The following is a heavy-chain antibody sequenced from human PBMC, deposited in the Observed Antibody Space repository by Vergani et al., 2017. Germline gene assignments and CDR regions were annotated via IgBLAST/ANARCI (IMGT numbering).Heavy chain of an antibody. V-gene: IGHV3-48*01. CDR1: GFTFSSYS. J-gene: IGHJ4*02. Sequence: EVQLVESGGGLVQPGGSLRLSCAASGFTFSSYSMNWVRQAPGKGLEWVSYISSSSSTIYYADSVKGRFTISRDNSKNMLYLQMNSLRAEDTAVHYCARDPDYGDSPYYFDYWGQGTLVTVSS. D-gene: IGHD4-17*01. CDR2: ISSSSSTI. CDR3: ARDPDYGDSPYYFDY.